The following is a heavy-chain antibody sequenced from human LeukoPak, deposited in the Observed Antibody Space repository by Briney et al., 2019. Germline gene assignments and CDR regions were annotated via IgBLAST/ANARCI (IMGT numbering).Heavy chain of an antibody. CDR2: INPNSGGT. D-gene: IGHD3-16*02. J-gene: IGHJ4*02. CDR1: GYTFTGYY. V-gene: IGHV1-2*02. CDR3: AREVRRIMITFGGVILDPYYFDY. Sequence: ASVKVSCKASGYTFTGYYMHWVRQAPGQGLEWMGWINPNSGGTNYAQKFQGRVTMTRDTSISTAYMEVSRLRSDDTAVYYCAREVRRIMITFGGVILDPYYFDYWGQGTLVTVSS.